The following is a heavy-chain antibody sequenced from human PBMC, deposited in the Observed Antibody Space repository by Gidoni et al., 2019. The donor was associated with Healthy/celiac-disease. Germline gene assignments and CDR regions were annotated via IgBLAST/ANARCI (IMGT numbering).Heavy chain of an antibody. CDR2: INSDGSST. D-gene: IGHD2-15*01. J-gene: IGHJ6*02. V-gene: IGHV3-74*01. Sequence: EVQLVESGGGLVQPGGSLRLSCAASASTFSSYWMHWFRQAPGKGLVWVSRINSDGSSTSYADSVKGRFTISRDNAKNTLYLQMNSLRAEDTAVYYCARESWSGYCSGGSCEGGMDVWGQGTTVTVSS. CDR3: ARESWSGYCSGGSCEGGMDV. CDR1: ASTFSSYW.